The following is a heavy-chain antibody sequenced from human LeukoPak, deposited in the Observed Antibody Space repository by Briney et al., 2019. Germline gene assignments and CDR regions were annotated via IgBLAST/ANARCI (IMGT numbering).Heavy chain of an antibody. D-gene: IGHD4-23*01. V-gene: IGHV1-69*13. Sequence: SLKVSCKASGCTFSSYEISWVRQAPGQGLEWMGGITPIFGTAKYAQKFQGRVTITAVESMSTAYMELSSLRSEDTAVYYCARGWLAETTVVTPYNYWGQGTLVTVSS. J-gene: IGHJ4*02. CDR1: GCTFSSYE. CDR2: ITPIFGTA. CDR3: ARGWLAETTVVTPYNY.